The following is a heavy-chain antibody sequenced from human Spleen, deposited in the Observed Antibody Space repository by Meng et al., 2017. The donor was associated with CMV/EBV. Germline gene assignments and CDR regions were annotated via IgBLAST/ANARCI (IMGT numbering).Heavy chain of an antibody. J-gene: IGHJ6*02. D-gene: IGHD5-12*01. CDR3: AREGYSGYGLRGVDV. CDR1: GFIFNTYN. V-gene: IGHV3-21*06. CDR2: ISSSSSYI. Sequence: GESLKISCAASGFIFNTYNMMWVRQPPGKGLEWVSSISSSSSYIYYAAPLEGRFTISRDNAKNSLILQMDSLRVEDTAVYYCAREGYSGYGLRGVDVWGLGTTVTVSS.